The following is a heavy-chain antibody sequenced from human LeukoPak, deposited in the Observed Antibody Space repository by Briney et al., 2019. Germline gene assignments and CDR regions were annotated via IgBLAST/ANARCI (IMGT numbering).Heavy chain of an antibody. V-gene: IGHV1-18*01. D-gene: IGHD5-12*01. CDR3: ARDKNRGGYDYPPLV. J-gene: IGHJ4*02. CDR2: ISAYNGNT. CDR1: GYTFTSYG. Sequence: GASVKVSCKASGYTFTSYGICWVRQAPGQGLEWMGWISAYNGNTNYAQKLQGRVTMTTDTSTSTAYMELRSLRSDDTAVYYCARDKNRGGYDYPPLVWGQGTLVTVSS.